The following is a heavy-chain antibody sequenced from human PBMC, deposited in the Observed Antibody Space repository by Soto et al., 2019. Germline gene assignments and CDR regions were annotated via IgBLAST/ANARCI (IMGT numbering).Heavy chain of an antibody. CDR2: IIPVFGTP. Sequence: QVQVVQSGAEVKKPGSSVKVSCKASGGSFNNYGISWVRQAPGQGLEWMGGIIPVFGTPHYAQKFQDRVTITADESTSTVYMEVSSLTCEDTAVYYCARGDATKIVVTTYYGLDVWGQGTTVTVSS. V-gene: IGHV1-69*12. D-gene: IGHD3-22*01. CDR3: ARGDATKIVVTTYYGLDV. CDR1: GGSFNNYG. J-gene: IGHJ6*02.